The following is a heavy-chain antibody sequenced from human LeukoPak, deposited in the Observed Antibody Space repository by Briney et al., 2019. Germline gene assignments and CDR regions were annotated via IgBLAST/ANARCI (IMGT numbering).Heavy chain of an antibody. J-gene: IGHJ4*02. V-gene: IGHV4-59*08. CDR2: IYHSGST. CDR3: VRLVGVPPAVDN. CDR1: GGSISGYY. D-gene: IGHD2-2*01. Sequence: PSETLSLTCTVSGGSISGYYWSWIRQPPGKGLEWIGYIYHSGSTNYNPSLKSRVAISVDTSKNQFSLRLTSVTAADTAVYYCVRLVGVPPAVDNWGQGTLVTVSS.